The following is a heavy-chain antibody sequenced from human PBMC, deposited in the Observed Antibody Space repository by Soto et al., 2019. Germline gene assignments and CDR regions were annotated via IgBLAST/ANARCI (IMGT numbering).Heavy chain of an antibody. CDR3: ARDTGGSYDF. J-gene: IGHJ4*02. CDR1: GFSFSDYY. Sequence: GGSLRLSCAASGFSFSDYYMDWVRQLPGKGLEWVGRSRNKANSYTSEYAPSVKGRFTISRHDSEDPMYLQMSSLKTEDTAVYYCARDTGGSYDFWGQGALVTVSS. V-gene: IGHV3-72*01. D-gene: IGHD1-26*01. CDR2: SRNKANSYTS.